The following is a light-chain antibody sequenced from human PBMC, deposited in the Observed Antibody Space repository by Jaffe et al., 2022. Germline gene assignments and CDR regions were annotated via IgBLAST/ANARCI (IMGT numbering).Light chain of an antibody. CDR1: SSNIGNNY. CDR3: GTWDSSLSAAV. CDR2: VNN. V-gene: IGLV1-51*01. Sequence: QSVLTQPPSVSAAPGQKVTISCSGSSSNIGNNYVSWYQQLPGTAPKLLIHVNNERPSGIPARFSGSKSGTSATLGITGLQTGDEADYYCGTWDSSLSAAVFGGGTQLTVL. J-gene: IGLJ7*01.